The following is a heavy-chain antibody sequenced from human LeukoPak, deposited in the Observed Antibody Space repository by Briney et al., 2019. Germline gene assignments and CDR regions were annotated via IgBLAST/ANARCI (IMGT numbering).Heavy chain of an antibody. V-gene: IGHV1-2*02. CDR1: GYIFTDYY. Sequence: ASVKVSCKASGYIFTDYYIHWVRQAPGQGLEWMGYISPKSGGTKYAQNFQGRFTMTRDTSINTAYMELSRLRSDDTALYYCARIEGSAITFWGQGTLVTVSS. J-gene: IGHJ4*02. CDR3: ARIEGSAITF. D-gene: IGHD3-16*01. CDR2: ISPKSGGT.